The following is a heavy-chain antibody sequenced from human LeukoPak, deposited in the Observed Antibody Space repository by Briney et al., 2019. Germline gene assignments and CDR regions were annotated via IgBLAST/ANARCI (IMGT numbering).Heavy chain of an antibody. V-gene: IGHV3-30*18. CDR1: GFTFSSYG. CDR2: ISYDGSNK. CDR3: AKDRGSMIVVVLDY. D-gene: IGHD3-22*01. Sequence: GGSLRLSCAASGFTFSSYGMHWVRQAPGKGLEWVAVISYDGSNKYYADSVKGRFTISRDDSKNTLYLQMNGLRAEDTAVYYCAKDRGSMIVVVLDYWGQGTLVTVSS. J-gene: IGHJ4*02.